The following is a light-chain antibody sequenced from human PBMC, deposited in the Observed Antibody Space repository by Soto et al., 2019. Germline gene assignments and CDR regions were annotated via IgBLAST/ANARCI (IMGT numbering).Light chain of an antibody. CDR2: GAS. CDR1: QSVSSK. V-gene: IGKV3-15*01. Sequence: EMVMTQSPATLSVSPGETATLSCRASQSVSSKLAWYQQKPGQAPRLLIYGASTRATGIPARFSGSGSGTEFTLTISSLQSEDFAVYYCQQYNNWPPYTFGQGTKVDI. CDR3: QQYNNWPPYT. J-gene: IGKJ2*01.